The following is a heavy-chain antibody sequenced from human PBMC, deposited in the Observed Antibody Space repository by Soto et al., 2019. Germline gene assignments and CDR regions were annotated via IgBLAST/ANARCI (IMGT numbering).Heavy chain of an antibody. Sequence: SETLSLTCTVSEGSISNISYYCRSIRQHPEKGLEWIGYIYHSGSTYYNPSLKSRVTISVDRSKNQFSLKLSSVTAADTAVYYCARAHYGDYGYGMDVWGQGTTVTVSS. V-gene: IGHV4-39*07. CDR1: EGSISNISYY. CDR3: ARAHYGDYGYGMDV. J-gene: IGHJ6*02. CDR2: IYHSGST. D-gene: IGHD4-17*01.